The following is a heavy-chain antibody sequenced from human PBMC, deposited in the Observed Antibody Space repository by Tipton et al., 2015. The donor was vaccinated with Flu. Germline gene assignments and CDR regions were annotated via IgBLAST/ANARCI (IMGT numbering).Heavy chain of an antibody. D-gene: IGHD3-10*01. Sequence: QVQLVQSGAEVKRPGASVKVSCKASDYSFSEYAISWVRQAPGQGLEWMGWISTYTSATNYAQRVQDRVTMTTDASTNTVYLELTNLTPGDTAVYYCARHFLVFGEGGMDVWGQGTTVTVSS. J-gene: IGHJ6*02. CDR1: DYSFSEYA. V-gene: IGHV1-18*01. CDR3: ARHFLVFGEGGMDV. CDR2: ISTYTSAT.